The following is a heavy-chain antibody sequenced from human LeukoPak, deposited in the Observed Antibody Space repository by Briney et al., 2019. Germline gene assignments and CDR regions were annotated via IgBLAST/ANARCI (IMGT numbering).Heavy chain of an antibody. V-gene: IGHV3-72*01. Sequence: PGGSLRLSCAASGFTFSDHYMDWVRQAPGKGLEWVGRTRNKANSYTTEYAASVKGRFTISRDDSKNSQFLQMNSLKTEETAVYYCARELITYYYGSGSLPRKSYYYYGMDVWGQGTTVTVSS. J-gene: IGHJ6*02. CDR1: GFTFSDHY. D-gene: IGHD3-10*01. CDR2: TRNKANSYTT. CDR3: ARELITYYYGSGSLPRKSYYYYGMDV.